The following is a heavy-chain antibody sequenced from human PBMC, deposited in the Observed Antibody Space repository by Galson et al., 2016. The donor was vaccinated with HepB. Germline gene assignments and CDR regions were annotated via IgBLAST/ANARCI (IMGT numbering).Heavy chain of an antibody. CDR3: ARDRYYYGSGDTFDY. CDR1: GFMFGDYA. CDR2: IRSKAYGGRT. Sequence: SLRLSCAASGFMFGDYAMSWFRQAPGKGLEWVGLIRSKAYGGRTEYAASVKGRFTISRDDAKNSLYLQMNSLRAEDTAVYFCARDRYYYGSGDTFDYWGQGTLVTVSS. D-gene: IGHD3-10*01. J-gene: IGHJ4*02. V-gene: IGHV3-49*03.